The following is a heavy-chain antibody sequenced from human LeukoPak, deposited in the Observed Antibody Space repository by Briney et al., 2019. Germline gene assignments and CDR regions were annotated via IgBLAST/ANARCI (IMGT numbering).Heavy chain of an antibody. CDR3: ARLTIAANAFDI. Sequence: PSQTLSLTCTVSGGSISSSDYHWGWIRQPPGKGLEWIGSIYYSGSTYYNPSLKSRVTISVDTSKNHFSLRLSSVTAADTAMFYCARLTIAANAFDIWGQGTMVTVSS. CDR2: IYYSGST. CDR1: GGSISSSDYH. V-gene: IGHV4-39*02. J-gene: IGHJ3*02. D-gene: IGHD2-15*01.